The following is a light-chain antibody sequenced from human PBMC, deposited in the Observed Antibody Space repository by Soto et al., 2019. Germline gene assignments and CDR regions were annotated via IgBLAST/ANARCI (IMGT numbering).Light chain of an antibody. J-gene: IGKJ3*01. CDR2: GAS. Sequence: EIVLTQSPDTLSLSPGERATLSCRASQNVNKNYLAWYQQKPGQAPRLLIFGASSRATGVPDRFSGSGSGTDFTLTISRLEPEDFAVYYCQQYGTSPFIFGPGTRVDI. V-gene: IGKV3-20*01. CDR1: QNVNKNY. CDR3: QQYGTSPFI.